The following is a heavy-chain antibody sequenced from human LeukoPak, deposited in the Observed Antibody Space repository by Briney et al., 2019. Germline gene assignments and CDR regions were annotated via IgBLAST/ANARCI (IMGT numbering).Heavy chain of an antibody. D-gene: IGHD2-2*01. J-gene: IGHJ3*02. CDR3: SMYQRGACDI. V-gene: IGHV3-15*01. Sequence: PGGSLRLSCGASGLPFSNAWMTWVRQAPGKGLEWVGRIKSKTDGGTTDYAAPVKGRFTLSRDDSKNTLYLQMNSLKTEDTAVYFCSMYQRGACDIWGQGTMVTVSS. CDR2: IKSKTDGGTT. CDR1: GLPFSNAW.